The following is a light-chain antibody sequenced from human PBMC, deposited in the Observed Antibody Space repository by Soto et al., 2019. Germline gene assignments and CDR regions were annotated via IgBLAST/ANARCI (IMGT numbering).Light chain of an antibody. CDR2: ATS. V-gene: IGKV3-20*01. Sequence: PGERATLSCRASQSVSSRDLAWYQQKPGQAPRLLIYATSSRAAGIPDRFSGSGSGTDFTLTISRLEPEDFAVYYCQQYDNSPGYTFGQGTKVDIK. J-gene: IGKJ2*01. CDR3: QQYDNSPGYT. CDR1: QSVSSRD.